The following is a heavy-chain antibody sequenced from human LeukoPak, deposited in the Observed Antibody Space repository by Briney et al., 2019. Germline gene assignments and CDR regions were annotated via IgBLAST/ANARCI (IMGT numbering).Heavy chain of an antibody. CDR1: GFTFSSYA. J-gene: IGHJ4*02. CDR2: VSGSGGDT. CDR3: SKETGYSSGWYFDY. V-gene: IGHV3-23*01. Sequence: GGSLRLSCADSGFTFSSYAMSWVRQAPGKGLEWVSVVSGSGGDTYYADSVKGRFTISRDNSKNTLYLQMNSLRAEDTAVYYCSKETGYSSGWYFDYWGQGTLVTVSS. D-gene: IGHD6-19*01.